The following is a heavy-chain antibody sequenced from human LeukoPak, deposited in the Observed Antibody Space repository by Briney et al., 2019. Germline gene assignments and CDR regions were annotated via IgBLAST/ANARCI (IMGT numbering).Heavy chain of an antibody. D-gene: IGHD2-2*01. J-gene: IGHJ4*02. Sequence: GGSLRLSCAASGFTFSNAWMSWVRQAPGKGLEWVGRIKSKNDGGTTDYAAPVKGRFTISRDDSKNTLYLQMNSLKAEDTAVYYCTRDLVVGYWGQGTLVTVSS. CDR1: GFTFSNAW. CDR2: IKSKNDGGTT. CDR3: TRDLVVGY. V-gene: IGHV3-15*01.